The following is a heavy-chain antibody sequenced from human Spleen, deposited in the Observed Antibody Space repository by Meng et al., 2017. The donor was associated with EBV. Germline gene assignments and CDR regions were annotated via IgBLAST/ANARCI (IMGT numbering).Heavy chain of an antibody. J-gene: IGHJ4*02. CDR3: ARLCENKRLLAGFDY. V-gene: IGHV1-69*01. CDR1: GGTFSSQG. D-gene: IGHD6-19*01. Sequence: GQLVQCGVEGKKPGASVKVSLQASGGTFSSQGISWVRQAPGQGPEWMGGIIPTFGTTNYAQKFQGRLTITADASTNTIYLELSSLRSEDTAVYYCARLCENKRLLAGFDYWGQGTLVTVSS. CDR2: IIPTFGTT.